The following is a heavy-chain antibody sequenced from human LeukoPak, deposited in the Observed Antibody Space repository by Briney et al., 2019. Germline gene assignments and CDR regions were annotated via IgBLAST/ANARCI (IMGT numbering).Heavy chain of an antibody. J-gene: IGHJ3*02. CDR1: GFTFSSYW. V-gene: IGHV3-23*01. Sequence: GGSLRLSCAASGFTFSSYWMSWVRQAPGKGLEWVSAISGSGGSTYYADSVKGRFTISRDNSKNTLYLQMNSLRAEDTAVYYCAKDGGIAARPIDAFDIWGQGTMVTVSS. D-gene: IGHD6-6*01. CDR3: AKDGGIAARPIDAFDI. CDR2: ISGSGGST.